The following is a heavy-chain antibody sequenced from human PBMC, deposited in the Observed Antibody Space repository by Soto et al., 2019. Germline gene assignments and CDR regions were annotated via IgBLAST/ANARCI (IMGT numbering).Heavy chain of an antibody. J-gene: IGHJ5*02. Sequence: PSETLSLTCTVSGGSISSYDWSWIRQPPGKGLEWVGYIYYSGSTNYNPSLKSRVTISVDTSKNQFSLKLSSVTAADTAVYYCATMGYYYDSSGYYKFDPWGQGTLVTVS. CDR2: IYYSGST. V-gene: IGHV4-59*08. CDR1: GGSISSYD. CDR3: ATMGYYYDSSGYYKFDP. D-gene: IGHD3-22*01.